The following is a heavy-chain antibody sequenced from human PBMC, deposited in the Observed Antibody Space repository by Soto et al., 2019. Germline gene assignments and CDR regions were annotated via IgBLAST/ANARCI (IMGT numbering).Heavy chain of an antibody. CDR1: GGTFSSYT. Sequence: QVQLVQSGAEVKKPGSSVKVSCKASGGTFSSYTISWVRQAPGQGLEWMGRIIPILAIANYAQKFQGRVTITADKSTSTAYMELSSLRSEDTAVYYCARATVTRENWFDPWGQGTLVTVSS. J-gene: IGHJ5*02. V-gene: IGHV1-69*02. CDR2: IIPILAIA. CDR3: ARATVTRENWFDP. D-gene: IGHD4-17*01.